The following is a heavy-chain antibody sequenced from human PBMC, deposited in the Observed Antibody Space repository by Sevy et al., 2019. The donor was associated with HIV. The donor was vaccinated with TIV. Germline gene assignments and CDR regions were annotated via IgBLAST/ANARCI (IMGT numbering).Heavy chain of an antibody. V-gene: IGHV3-33*01. Sequence: GESLKISCAASGFTFSNYGMHWVRQAPGKGLEWVAVIWKDGSNKYYADSVKGRFTISRDNSKNTLYLQMNSLRVVDTAVYFCARGGDFNDRSAKRDFDYWGQGTLVTVSS. J-gene: IGHJ4*02. CDR2: IWKDGSNK. CDR1: GFTFSNYG. CDR3: ARGGDFNDRSAKRDFDY. D-gene: IGHD3-22*01.